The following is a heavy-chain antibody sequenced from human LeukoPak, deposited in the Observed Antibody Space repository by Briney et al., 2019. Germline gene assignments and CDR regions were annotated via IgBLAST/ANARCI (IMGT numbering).Heavy chain of an antibody. Sequence: AGGSLRLSCAASGFTFSAYSMNWVRQAPEKGLEWVSYIGSSSSPIYYADSVKGRFTISRDNAKNSLYLQMDSLRAEDTAVYYCARELSGSYPGAFAYWGQGTLVTVSS. CDR1: GFTFSAYS. D-gene: IGHD1-26*01. V-gene: IGHV3-48*01. J-gene: IGHJ4*02. CDR3: ARELSGSYPGAFAY. CDR2: IGSSSSPI.